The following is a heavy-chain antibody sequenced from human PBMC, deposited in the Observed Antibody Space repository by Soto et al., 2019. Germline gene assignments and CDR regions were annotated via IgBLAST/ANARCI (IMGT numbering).Heavy chain of an antibody. Sequence: SVKVSCKASGGTFSSYAISWVRQAPGQGLEWMGGIIPIFGTANYAQKFQGRVTITADESTSTAYMELSSLRPEDTAVYYCAREGLELLSPYDYWGQGTLVTVSS. CDR2: IIPIFGTA. J-gene: IGHJ4*02. D-gene: IGHD1-7*01. CDR1: GGTFSSYA. V-gene: IGHV1-69*13. CDR3: AREGLELLSPYDY.